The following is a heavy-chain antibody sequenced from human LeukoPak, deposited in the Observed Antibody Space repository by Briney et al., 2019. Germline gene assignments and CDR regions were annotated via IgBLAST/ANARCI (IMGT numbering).Heavy chain of an antibody. D-gene: IGHD5-12*01. CDR3: AKHSYRVDSFTDY. Sequence: GGSLRLSCAASGFTFSSYAMSWVRQVPGKGLEWVSTISGSGYTTYFADSVKGRFTISRDNSKNTLYLQMNSLRAEDTAVYYCAKHSYRVDSFTDYWGQGTLVTVSS. V-gene: IGHV3-23*01. J-gene: IGHJ4*02. CDR1: GFTFSSYA. CDR2: ISGSGYTT.